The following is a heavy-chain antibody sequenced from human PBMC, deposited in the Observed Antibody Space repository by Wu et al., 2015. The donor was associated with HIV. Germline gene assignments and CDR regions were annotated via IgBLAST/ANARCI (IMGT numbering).Heavy chain of an antibody. V-gene: IGHV1-69*13. J-gene: IGHJ3*01. D-gene: IGHD5-12*01. Sequence: QVQLVQSGAEVKKPGSSVKVSCKASGGTFSSRAISWVRQAPGQGLDRMGRIIPIFDRIHYKEKFQGRVFITADEATSTVYMELSSLTSDDTAVYYCVGPYTGYAYDTFDVWGQGTLVTVSS. CDR2: IIPIFDRI. CDR3: VGPYTGYAYDTFDV. CDR1: GGTFSSRA.